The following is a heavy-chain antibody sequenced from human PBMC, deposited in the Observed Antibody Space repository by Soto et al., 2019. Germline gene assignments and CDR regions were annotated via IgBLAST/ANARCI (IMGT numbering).Heavy chain of an antibody. CDR1: AFTFSDYA. CDR2: ISYDGSNT. D-gene: IGHD2-2*02. CDR3: AKEYTTSWRNWVDP. Sequence: QVQLVESGGGVVQPGRSLRLSCAASAFTFSDYAMHWVRQAPGKGLEWVAVISYDGSNTYYAESVQGRFTISRYNSNYTLFLQMNSLRPEDTAIYYCAKEYTTSWRNWVDPWGQGTLVTVSS. V-gene: IGHV3-30-3*01. J-gene: IGHJ5*02.